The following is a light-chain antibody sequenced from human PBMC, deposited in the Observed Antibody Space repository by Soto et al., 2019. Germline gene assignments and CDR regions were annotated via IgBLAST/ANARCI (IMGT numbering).Light chain of an antibody. CDR3: QQSYSTPPT. CDR2: AAS. CDR1: QSISSY. Sequence: IRITQSPSSLSASVGDRVTITCRASQSISSYLNWYQQKPGKAPKLLIYAASSLQSGVPSRFSGSGSGTDFTLTISSLQPEDFATYYCQQSYSTPPTFGQGTRLEIK. J-gene: IGKJ5*01. V-gene: IGKV1-39*01.